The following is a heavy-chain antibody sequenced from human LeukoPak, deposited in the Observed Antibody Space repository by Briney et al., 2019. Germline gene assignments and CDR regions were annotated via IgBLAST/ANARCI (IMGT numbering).Heavy chain of an antibody. V-gene: IGHV3-30*02. D-gene: IGHD6-6*01. J-gene: IGHJ4*02. CDR2: IRYDGSNK. Sequence: GGSLRLSCAASGFTFSSYGMHWVRQAPGKGLEWVAFIRYDGSNKYYADSEKGRFTISRDNSKTTLSLQMNSLRDQDTAVYYCAKEIPSLYSSSSLVEPWCYWGQGTLVTVSS. CDR1: GFTFSSYG. CDR3: AKEIPSLYSSSSLVEPWCY.